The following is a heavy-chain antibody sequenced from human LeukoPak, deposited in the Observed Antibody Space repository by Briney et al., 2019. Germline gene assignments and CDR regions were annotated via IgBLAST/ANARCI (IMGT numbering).Heavy chain of an antibody. CDR1: GFTFSSYG. CDR3: AKGSTPTDYYGSAADY. V-gene: IGHV3-33*03. Sequence: PGGSLRLSCAASGFTFSSYGMHWVRQAPGKGLEWVAVIWYDGSNKYYADSVEGRFTISRDNSKNTLYLQMNSLRAEDTAVYYCAKGSTPTDYYGSAADYWGQGTLVTVSS. CDR2: IWYDGSNK. D-gene: IGHD3-10*01. J-gene: IGHJ4*02.